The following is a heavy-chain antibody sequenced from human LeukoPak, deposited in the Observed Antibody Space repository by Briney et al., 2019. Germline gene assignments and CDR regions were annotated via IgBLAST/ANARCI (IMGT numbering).Heavy chain of an antibody. Sequence: PGGSLRLSCAASGFTFRSYAMSWVRQAPGKGLEWVSAISGSGGSTYYADSVKGRFTISRDNSKNTLYLQMNSLRAEDTAVYYCAKSYCSSTSCSWDYYYYGMDVWGQGTTVTVSS. V-gene: IGHV3-23*01. J-gene: IGHJ6*02. D-gene: IGHD2-2*01. CDR3: AKSYCSSTSCSWDYYYYGMDV. CDR2: ISGSGGST. CDR1: GFTFRSYA.